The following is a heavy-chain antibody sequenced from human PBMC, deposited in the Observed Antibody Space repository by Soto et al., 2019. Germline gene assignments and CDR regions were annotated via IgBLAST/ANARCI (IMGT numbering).Heavy chain of an antibody. D-gene: IGHD5-12*01. J-gene: IGHJ6*02. Sequence: ASVKVSCKASGYTFTGYYMHWVRQAPGQGLEWMGWINPNSGGTNYAQKFQGWVTMTRDTSISTAYMELSRLRSDDTAVYYCARNGATMFLGTYGMDVWGQGTKVTVSS. CDR3: ARNGATMFLGTYGMDV. CDR2: INPNSGGT. CDR1: GYTFTGYY. V-gene: IGHV1-2*04.